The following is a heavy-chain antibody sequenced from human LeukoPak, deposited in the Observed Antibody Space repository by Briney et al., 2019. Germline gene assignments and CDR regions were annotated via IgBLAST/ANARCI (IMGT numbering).Heavy chain of an antibody. CDR3: ARTRSGSYYVFFVY. V-gene: IGHV3-53*01. D-gene: IGHD1-26*01. J-gene: IGHJ4*02. CDR1: GFTVSSNY. Sequence: GGSLRLSCAASGFTVSSNYMNWVRQAPGKGLEWVSVIYGGGNIYYADSVKGRFTISRDNAKNSLYLQMNSLRAEDTAVYYCARTRSGSYYVFFVYWGQGTLVTVSS. CDR2: IYGGGNI.